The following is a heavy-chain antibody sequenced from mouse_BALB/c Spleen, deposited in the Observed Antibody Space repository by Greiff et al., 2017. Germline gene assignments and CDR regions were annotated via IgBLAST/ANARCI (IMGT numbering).Heavy chain of an antibody. Sequence: EVQLQQSGTVLARPGASVKMSCKASGYSFTSYWMHWVKQRPGQGLEWIGAIYPGNSDTSYNQKFKGKAKLTAVTSASTAYMELSSLTNEDSAVYYCTRLESHYDYAYWGQGTTLTVSS. CDR3: TRLESHYDYAY. CDR1: GYSFTSYW. J-gene: IGHJ2*01. D-gene: IGHD2-4*01. CDR2: IYPGNSDT. V-gene: IGHV1-5*01.